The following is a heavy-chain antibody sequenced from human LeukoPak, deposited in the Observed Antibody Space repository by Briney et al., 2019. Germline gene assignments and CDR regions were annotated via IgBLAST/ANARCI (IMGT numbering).Heavy chain of an antibody. CDR1: GGSISSYY. V-gene: IGHV4-59*01. J-gene: IGHJ4*02. D-gene: IGHD3-16*02. CDR2: IYYSGST. Sequence: SETLSLTCTVSGGSISSYYWSWIWQPPGKGLEWIGYIYYSGSTNYNPSLKSRVTISVDTSKNQFSLKLSSVTLADTAVYYCARSYYDYVWGSYSFFDYWGQGTLVTVSS. CDR3: ARSYYDYVWGSYSFFDY.